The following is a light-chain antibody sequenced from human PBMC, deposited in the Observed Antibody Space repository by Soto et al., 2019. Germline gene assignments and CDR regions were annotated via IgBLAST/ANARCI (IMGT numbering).Light chain of an antibody. V-gene: IGKV2-28*01. CDR3: MQALQTPYT. CDR1: QSLLHSNGYNY. CDR2: LGS. J-gene: IGKJ2*01. Sequence: DLVMTQSPLSLPVTPGEPASISWRSSQSLLHSNGYNYLDWYLQKPGQSPQLLIYLGSNRASGVPDRFSGSGSGTDFTLKISRVEAEDVGVYYCMQALQTPYTFGQGTKLEIK.